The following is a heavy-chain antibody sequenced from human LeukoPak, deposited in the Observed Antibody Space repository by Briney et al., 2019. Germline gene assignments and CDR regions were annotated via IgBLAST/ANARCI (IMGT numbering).Heavy chain of an antibody. V-gene: IGHV3-9*01. CDR1: GFSFSRHW. J-gene: IGHJ2*01. D-gene: IGHD4-23*01. CDR2: ISWNSGSI. Sequence: GGSLRLSCAASGFSFSRHWMHWVRQAPGKGLEWVSGISWNSGSIGYADSVKGRFTISRDNAKNSLYLQMNSLRAEDTALYYCAKARTTVVTAGSYFDLWGRGTLVTVSS. CDR3: AKARTTVVTAGSYFDL.